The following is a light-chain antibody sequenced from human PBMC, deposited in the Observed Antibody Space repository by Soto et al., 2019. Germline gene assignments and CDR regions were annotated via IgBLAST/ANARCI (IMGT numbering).Light chain of an antibody. V-gene: IGKV1-8*01. Sequence: GDRVTITCRASQSISTWLAWFQQKPGKAPKLLIYAASSLQSGVPSRFSGSGSGTDFTLTISCLQSEDFATYYCQQYYSFPWTFGQGTKVDIK. CDR2: AAS. J-gene: IGKJ1*01. CDR3: QQYYSFPWT. CDR1: QSISTW.